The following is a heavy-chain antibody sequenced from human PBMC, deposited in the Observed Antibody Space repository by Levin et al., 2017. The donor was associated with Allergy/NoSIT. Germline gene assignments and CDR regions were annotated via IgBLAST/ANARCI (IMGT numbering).Heavy chain of an antibody. Sequence: ASVKVSCKASGYSFTDYYLHWVRQAPGQGLEWMGWINPNNGDTNYAQKFQGSVIMTRDTSISTAYMEMSRLTSDDTALYYCTGGHGGLDPWGPGTPVTVSS. CDR3: TGGHGGLDP. V-gene: IGHV1-2*02. D-gene: IGHD3-16*01. CDR2: INPNNGDT. CDR1: GYSFTDYY. J-gene: IGHJ5*02.